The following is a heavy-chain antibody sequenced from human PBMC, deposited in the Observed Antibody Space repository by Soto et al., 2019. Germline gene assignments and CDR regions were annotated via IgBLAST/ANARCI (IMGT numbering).Heavy chain of an antibody. V-gene: IGHV3-30-3*01. J-gene: IGHJ4*02. CDR3: ARARSAIAAAGTHFDY. CDR2: ISYDGSNK. CDR1: GFTFSSYA. D-gene: IGHD6-13*01. Sequence: PGGSLRLSCAASGFTFSSYAMHWVRQAPGKGLEWVAVISYDGSNKYYADSVKGRFTISRDNSKNTLYLQMNSLRAEDTAVYYCARARSAIAAAGTHFDYWGQGTLVTVSS.